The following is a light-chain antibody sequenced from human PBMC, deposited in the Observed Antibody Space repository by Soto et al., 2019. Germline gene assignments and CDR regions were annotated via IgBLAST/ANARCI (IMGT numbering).Light chain of an antibody. CDR2: GNG. J-gene: IGLJ1*01. V-gene: IGLV1-40*01. CDR1: SSNIGAGHD. Sequence: QSVLTQPPSVSGAPGQRVTISCTGSSSNIGAGHDVHWYQHLPGTAPKLLIYGNGNRPSGVPDRFSGSKSGTSASLAITGLQAEDEADYSCQSYDSSLSGSEVFGTGTQLPVL. CDR3: QSYDSSLSGSEV.